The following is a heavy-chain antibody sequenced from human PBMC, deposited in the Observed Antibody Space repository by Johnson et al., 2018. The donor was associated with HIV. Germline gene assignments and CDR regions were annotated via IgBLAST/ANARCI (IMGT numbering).Heavy chain of an antibody. V-gene: IGHV3-30*03. J-gene: IGHJ3*02. D-gene: IGHD3-16*01. CDR3: ACLAHDAFDI. CDR2: ISSDGSNK. CDR1: RFTFSNYG. Sequence: QVQLVESGGGVVQPGRSLRLSCATSRFTFSNYGMHWVRQAPGKGLEWVAVISSDGSNKYYADSVKGRFTISRDNSKNTLYLQMNSLRAEDTAVYYCACLAHDAFDIWGQGTMVTVSS.